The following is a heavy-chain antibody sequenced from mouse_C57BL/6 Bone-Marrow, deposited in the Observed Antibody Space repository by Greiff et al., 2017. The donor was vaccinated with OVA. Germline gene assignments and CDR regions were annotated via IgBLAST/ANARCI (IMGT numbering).Heavy chain of an antibody. J-gene: IGHJ4*01. V-gene: IGHV5-17*01. CDR1: GFTFSDYG. D-gene: IGHD2-1*01. CDR3: ARKRGNYSYAMDY. Sequence: EVKVVESGGGLVKPGGSLKLSCAASGFTFSDYGMHWVRQAPEKGLEWVAYISSGSSTIYYADTVKGRFTISRDNAKNTLFLQMTSLRSEDTAMYYCARKRGNYSYAMDYWGQGTSVTVSS. CDR2: ISSGSSTI.